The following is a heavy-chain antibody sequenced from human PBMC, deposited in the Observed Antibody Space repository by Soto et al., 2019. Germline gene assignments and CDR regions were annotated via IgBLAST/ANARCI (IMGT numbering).Heavy chain of an antibody. V-gene: IGHV1-3*01. CDR2: INAGNGNT. Sequence: QVQLVQSGAEVKKPGASVKVSCKASGYTFTSYAMHWVRQAPGQRLEWMGWINAGNGNTKYSQKFQGRVTITWHTSASTAYMALSLPRSEDTAVYYCARGPGGTNAPGDYWGQGTLVTVSS. D-gene: IGHD2-8*01. CDR1: GYTFTSYA. CDR3: ARGPGGTNAPGDY. J-gene: IGHJ4*02.